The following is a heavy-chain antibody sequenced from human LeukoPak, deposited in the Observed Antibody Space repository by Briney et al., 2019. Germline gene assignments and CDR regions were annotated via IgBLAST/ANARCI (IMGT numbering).Heavy chain of an antibody. CDR2: INPNSGGT. CDR1: GYTFTPYY. V-gene: IGHV1-2*02. J-gene: IGHJ6*02. CDR3: ALTMVRGVIVTYYYGMDV. Sequence: GASVKVSSKASGYTFTPYYMHWVRQAPGQGREWMGWINPNSGGTNYAQKFQGRVTITRDTSISTAHMELSRLRSDDTAVYYCALTMVRGVIVTYYYGMDVWGQGTTVTVSS. D-gene: IGHD3-10*01.